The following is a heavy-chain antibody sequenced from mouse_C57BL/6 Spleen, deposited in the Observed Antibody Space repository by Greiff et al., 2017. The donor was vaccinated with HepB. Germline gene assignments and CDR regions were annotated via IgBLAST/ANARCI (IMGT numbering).Heavy chain of an antibody. V-gene: IGHV1-50*01. Sequence: QVQLQQPGAELVKPGASVKLSCKASGYTFTSYWMQWVKQRPGQGLEWIGEIDPSDSYTNYNQKFKGKATLTVDTSSSTAYMQLSSLTSEDSAVYYCARGNWDEYYAMDYWGQGTSVTVSS. CDR2: IDPSDSYT. J-gene: IGHJ4*01. D-gene: IGHD4-1*01. CDR1: GYTFTSYW. CDR3: ARGNWDEYYAMDY.